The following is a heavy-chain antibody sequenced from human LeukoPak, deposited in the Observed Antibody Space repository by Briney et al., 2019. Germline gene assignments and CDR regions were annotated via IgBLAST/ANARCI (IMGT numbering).Heavy chain of an antibody. Sequence: ASVKVSCKASGYTFTGYYMHWVRQAPGQGLEWMGWINPNSGGTNYAQKFQGRVTMTRDTSISTAYMELSRLRSDGTAVYYCARLAARADAFDIWGQGTMVTVSS. V-gene: IGHV1-2*02. J-gene: IGHJ3*02. D-gene: IGHD6-6*01. CDR1: GYTFTGYY. CDR3: ARLAARADAFDI. CDR2: INPNSGGT.